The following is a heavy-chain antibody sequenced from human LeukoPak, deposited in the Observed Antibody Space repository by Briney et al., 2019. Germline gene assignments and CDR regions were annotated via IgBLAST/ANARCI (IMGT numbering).Heavy chain of an antibody. Sequence: ASVEVSCKTSGYTFTDYYIHWVRQAPGQGLEFMRWVDPHSGGTSYAAKFRGRVTLTRDTSTTTSYMDLSSLTSDDTAVYYCARDRSSLYNGNYAFWGQGTLVTVSS. D-gene: IGHD5-12*01. CDR3: ARDRSSLYNGNYAF. CDR2: VDPHSGGT. V-gene: IGHV1-2*02. CDR1: GYTFTDYY. J-gene: IGHJ4*02.